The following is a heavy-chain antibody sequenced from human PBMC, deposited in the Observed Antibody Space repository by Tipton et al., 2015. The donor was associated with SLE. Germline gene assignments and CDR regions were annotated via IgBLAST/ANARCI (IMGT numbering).Heavy chain of an antibody. CDR3: ERPYPPGIAVAGDAFDI. D-gene: IGHD6-19*01. J-gene: IGHJ3*02. Sequence: TLSLTCTVSGGSISSCSYYWGWIRQPPGKGLEWIGSIYYSGGTYYNPSLKSQVTISVDTSKNQFSLKRSSVTAADTAVYYCERPYPPGIAVAGDAFDIWDQGTMVTVSS. CDR2: IYYSGGT. CDR1: GGSISSCSYY. V-gene: IGHV4-39*07.